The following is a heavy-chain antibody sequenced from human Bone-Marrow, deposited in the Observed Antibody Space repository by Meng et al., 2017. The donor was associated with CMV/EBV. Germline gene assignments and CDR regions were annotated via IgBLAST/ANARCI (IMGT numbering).Heavy chain of an antibody. Sequence: GESLKISCAASGFTFSSYAMHWVRQAPGKGLEWVSAISGSGGSTYYADSVKGRFTISRDNSKNTLYLQMNSLRAEDTAVYYCAKIRWGSSSSRLFDYWGQGTLVTVSS. CDR2: ISGSGGST. V-gene: IGHV3-23*01. D-gene: IGHD6-6*01. CDR1: GFTFSSYA. CDR3: AKIRWGSSSSRLFDY. J-gene: IGHJ4*02.